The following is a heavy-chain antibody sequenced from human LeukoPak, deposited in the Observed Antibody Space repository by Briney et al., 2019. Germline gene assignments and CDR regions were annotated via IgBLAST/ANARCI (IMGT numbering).Heavy chain of an antibody. J-gene: IGHJ4*02. D-gene: IGHD4-17*01. Sequence: PSETLSLTCTVSGDSITRGTYYWNWIRQPAGKGLDWIGRIHTSSRVNYNPSLKSRVTISIDTSRNLVSLRLTSVTAADAAVYYCARDRGNGDYGDYFDSWGQGTLVSVSS. CDR1: GDSITRGTYY. V-gene: IGHV4-61*02. CDR2: IHTSSRV. CDR3: ARDRGNGDYGDYFDS.